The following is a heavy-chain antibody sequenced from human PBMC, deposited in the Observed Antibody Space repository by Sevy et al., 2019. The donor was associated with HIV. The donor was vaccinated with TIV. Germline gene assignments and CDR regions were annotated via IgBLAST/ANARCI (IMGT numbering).Heavy chain of an antibody. CDR3: ARVPRGQLWYSGSLGGYYYHMDV. D-gene: IGHD3-16*01. J-gene: IGHJ6*03. CDR2: IYKTGST. CDR1: GGSVSSGTYY. Sequence: SETLSLSCSVSGGSVSSGTYYWSWIRQPPGKGLEWIGHIYKTGSTNYKLSLQSRVTISVDTSTNQFSLRLRSVTAVDTAVYYCARVPRGQLWYSGSLGGYYYHMDVWGKWTTVTVSS. V-gene: IGHV4-61*01.